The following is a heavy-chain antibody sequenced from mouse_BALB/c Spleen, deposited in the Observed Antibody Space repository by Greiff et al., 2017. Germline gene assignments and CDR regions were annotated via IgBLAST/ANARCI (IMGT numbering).Heavy chain of an antibody. CDR2: ISSGGST. V-gene: IGHV5-6-5*01. Sequence: EVHLVESGGGLVKPGGSLKLSCAASGFTFSSYAMSWVRQTPEKRLEWVASISSGGSTYYPDSVKGRFTISRDNARNILYLQMSSLRSEDTAMYYCARDGYYDFDYWGQGTTLTVSS. D-gene: IGHD2-3*01. CDR1: GFTFSSYA. CDR3: ARDGYYDFDY. J-gene: IGHJ2*01.